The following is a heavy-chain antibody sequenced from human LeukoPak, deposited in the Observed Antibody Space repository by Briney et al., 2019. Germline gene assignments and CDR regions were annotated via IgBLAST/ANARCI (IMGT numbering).Heavy chain of an antibody. D-gene: IGHD3-3*01. CDR3: ARELAPYYDFWSGSNYFDY. V-gene: IGHV4-38-2*02. J-gene: IGHJ4*02. Sequence: KPSETLSLTCTASGYSISSGYYWGWIRPPPGKGLEWIGSIYHSGSTYYNPSLKSRVTISVDTSKNQFSLKLSSVTAADTAVYYCARELAPYYDFWSGSNYFDYWGQGTLVTVSS. CDR1: GYSISSGYY. CDR2: IYHSGST.